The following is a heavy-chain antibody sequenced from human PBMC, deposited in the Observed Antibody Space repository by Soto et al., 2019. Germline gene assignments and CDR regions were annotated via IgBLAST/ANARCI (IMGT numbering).Heavy chain of an antibody. V-gene: IGHV3-30*18. Sequence: PGGSLRLSCAASGFTFSSYGMHWVRQAPGKGLEWVAVISYDGSNKYYADYVKGRFTISRDNSKNTLYLQMNSLRAEDTAVYYWAKVGFDVYSYGPLGYNYGMDVWGQGTTVTVSS. CDR3: AKVGFDVYSYGPLGYNYGMDV. D-gene: IGHD5-18*01. J-gene: IGHJ6*02. CDR1: GFTFSSYG. CDR2: ISYDGSNK.